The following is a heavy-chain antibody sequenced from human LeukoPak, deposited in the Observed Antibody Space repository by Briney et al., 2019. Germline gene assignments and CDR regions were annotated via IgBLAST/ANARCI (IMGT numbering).Heavy chain of an antibody. CDR2: IYYSGST. D-gene: IGHD3-3*01. CDR1: GGSISRYY. Sequence: SETLSLTCTVSGGSISRYYGSWIRQSPGKGLEWIGYIYYSGSTNYNPSLKSRVTISVDTSKNQFSLKLSSVTAADTAVYYCARHNYDFWSGYYPDKGAYYYYYGMDVWGQGTTVTVSS. J-gene: IGHJ6*02. V-gene: IGHV4-59*08. CDR3: ARHNYDFWSGYYPDKGAYYYYYGMDV.